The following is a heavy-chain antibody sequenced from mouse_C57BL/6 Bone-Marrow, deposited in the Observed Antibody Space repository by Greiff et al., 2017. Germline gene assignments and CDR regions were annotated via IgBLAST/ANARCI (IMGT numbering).Heavy chain of an antibody. J-gene: IGHJ2*01. CDR1: GFTFSDYY. CDR3: ARHYYYGSSLDY. D-gene: IGHD1-1*01. V-gene: IGHV5-12*01. CDR2: ISNGGGST. Sequence: EVMLVESGGGLVQPGGSLKLSCAASGFTFSDYYMYWVRQTPEKRLEWVAYISNGGGSTYYPDTVKGRFTISRDNAKNTLYLQMSRLKSEDTAMEYCARHYYYGSSLDYWGQGTTLTVSS.